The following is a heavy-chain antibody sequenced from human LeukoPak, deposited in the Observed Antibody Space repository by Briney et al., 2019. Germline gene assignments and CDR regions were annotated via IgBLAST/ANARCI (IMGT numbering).Heavy chain of an antibody. CDR2: IYTSGST. V-gene: IGHV4-61*02. J-gene: IGHJ4*02. CDR3: ARGTYYYGSGSLDY. CDR1: GGSISSGSYY. Sequence: PSQTLSLTCTVSGGSISSGSYYWSWIRQPAGKGLEWIGRIYTSGSTNYNPSLKSRVTISVDTSKNQFSLKLSSVTAADTAVYYCARGTYYYGSGSLDYWGQGTLVTVSS. D-gene: IGHD3-10*01.